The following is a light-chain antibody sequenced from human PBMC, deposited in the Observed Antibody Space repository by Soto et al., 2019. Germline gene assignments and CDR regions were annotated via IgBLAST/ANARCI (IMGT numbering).Light chain of an antibody. J-gene: IGLJ3*02. Sequence: QSGLTQPPSGSGAPGQRVTISCTGTSSNIGSGYDVHWYQQLPGTAPKLLIYGNTNRPSGVPDRFSGSKSGTSASLAITGLQAEDEADYYCQSYDSSLSDWVFGGGTKLTVL. CDR2: GNT. CDR3: QSYDSSLSDWV. V-gene: IGLV1-40*01. CDR1: SSNIGSGYD.